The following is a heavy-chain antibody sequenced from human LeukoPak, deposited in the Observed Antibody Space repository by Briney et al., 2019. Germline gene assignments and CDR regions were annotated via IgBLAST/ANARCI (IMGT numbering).Heavy chain of an antibody. CDR3: ARQPGAGWFDP. CDR2: INPGDSDT. D-gene: IGHD3-10*01. V-gene: IGHV5-51*01. J-gene: IGHJ5*02. Sequence: GESLKISCQASGYSFTSSWIGWARQMPGKGLEWMAIINPGDSDTRYSPSFQGQVTTSADKSISTVYLQWGSLKASDTAMYYCARQPGAGWFDPWGQRTLVTVSS. CDR1: GYSFTSSW.